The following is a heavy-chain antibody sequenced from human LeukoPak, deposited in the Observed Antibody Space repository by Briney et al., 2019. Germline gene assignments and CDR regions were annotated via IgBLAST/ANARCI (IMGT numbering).Heavy chain of an antibody. CDR1: GGSFSGYY. CDR3: AKSISSSGWFY. D-gene: IGHD6-19*01. V-gene: IGHV4-34*01. Sequence: SETLSLTCAVYGGSFSGYYWSWIRQPPGKGLEWIGEINHSGSTNYNPSLKSRVTISVDTSKNQFSLKLSSVTAADTAVYYCAKSISSSGWFYWGQGTLVTVSS. CDR2: INHSGST. J-gene: IGHJ4*02.